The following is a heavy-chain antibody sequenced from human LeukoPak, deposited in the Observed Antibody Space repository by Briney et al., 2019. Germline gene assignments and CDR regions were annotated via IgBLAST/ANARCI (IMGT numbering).Heavy chain of an antibody. V-gene: IGHV3-66*01. CDR3: AKCGIVVVPAATACWLDP. CDR2: LYSGGKT. Sequence: PGGSLRLSCAASGFSVSSNYMSWVRQAPGKGLEWVSVLYSGGKTYYADSVKGRFTISRDNSKNTLYLQMNSLRAEDTAVYYCAKCGIVVVPAATACWLDPWGQGTLVTVSS. J-gene: IGHJ5*02. D-gene: IGHD2-2*01. CDR1: GFSVSSNY.